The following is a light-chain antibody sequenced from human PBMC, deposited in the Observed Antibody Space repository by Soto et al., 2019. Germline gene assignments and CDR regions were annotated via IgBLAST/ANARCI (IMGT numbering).Light chain of an antibody. CDR3: SSYTSSSTLV. V-gene: IGLV2-14*01. Sequence: QSALTQPASVSGSPGQSITISCTGTSSDVGGYHYVSSYQQHPGKAPKVMIYDVTDRPSGVSNRFSGSKSGDTASLTISGLQAEDEADYYCSSYTSSSTLVFGGGTKLTVL. CDR2: DVT. J-gene: IGLJ2*01. CDR1: SSDVGGYHY.